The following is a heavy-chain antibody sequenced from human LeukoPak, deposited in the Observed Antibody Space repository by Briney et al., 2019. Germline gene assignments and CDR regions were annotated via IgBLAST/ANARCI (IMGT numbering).Heavy chain of an antibody. D-gene: IGHD1-26*01. CDR2: IIPILGIA. J-gene: IGHJ4*02. Sequence: ASVKVSCKASGYTFTSYAISWVRQAPGQGLEWMGRIIPILGIANYAQKFQGRVTITADKSTSTAYMELSSLRSEDTAVYYCARDFSGSYGWGQGTLVTVSS. CDR1: GYTFTSYA. CDR3: ARDFSGSYG. V-gene: IGHV1-69*04.